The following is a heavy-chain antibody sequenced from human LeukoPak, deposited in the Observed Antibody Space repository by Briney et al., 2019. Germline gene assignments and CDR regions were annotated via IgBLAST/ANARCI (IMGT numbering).Heavy chain of an antibody. CDR3: ARGRAGYSSSWGI. CDR1: RFSFSSYE. CDR2: ISSSGSTI. V-gene: IGHV3-48*03. J-gene: IGHJ3*02. Sequence: GGSLRLSCVASRFSFSSYEMNWVRQAPGEGLEWLSYISSSGSTIFYADSVKGRFTISRDNAKNSLYLQMNRLRAEDTAVYYCARGRAGYSSSWGIWGQGTMVTVSS. D-gene: IGHD6-13*01.